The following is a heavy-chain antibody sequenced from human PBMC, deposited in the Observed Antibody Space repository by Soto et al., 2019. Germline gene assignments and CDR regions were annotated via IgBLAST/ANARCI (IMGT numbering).Heavy chain of an antibody. CDR3: ARNNSDAREY. Sequence: TLSLSCPFSGTSISSYYWSWIRQPPGKGLEWIANIHYSGTTDYNPSLASRVTLSVETSKNQFSRKIASVTAADRAMYFCARNNSDAREYWVRRSMVTESS. CDR1: GTSISSYY. D-gene: IGHD6-6*01. J-gene: IGHJ6*04. V-gene: IGHV4-59*01. CDR2: IHYSGTT.